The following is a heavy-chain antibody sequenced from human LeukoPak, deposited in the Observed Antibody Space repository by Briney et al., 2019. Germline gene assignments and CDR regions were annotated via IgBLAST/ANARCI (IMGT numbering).Heavy chain of an antibody. CDR2: INPNRGGT. Sequence: ASVKVSCEASGYTFTGYYIHWVRQAPGQGLEWMGWINPNRGGTTYAQKFQGRVTMPRDTSITTTYMDLSRLTSDDTAVYYCARELWSGVNDNSPHLEYWGQGTLVTVSS. V-gene: IGHV1-2*02. D-gene: IGHD3-3*01. CDR1: GYTFTGYY. CDR3: ARELWSGVNDNSPHLEY. J-gene: IGHJ4*02.